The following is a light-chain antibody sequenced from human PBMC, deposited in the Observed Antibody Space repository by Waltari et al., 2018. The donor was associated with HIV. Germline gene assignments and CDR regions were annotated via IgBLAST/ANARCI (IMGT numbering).Light chain of an antibody. CDR3: QSYDTDLKGWV. Sequence: QSVLTQPPSVSGAPGQRVTISCTGTASNIGAGYEWHWYQQLPTTAPQLPIYATNSRPSGGPERFSGSRSGASASLAITGLQAGDESEYYCQSYDTDLKGWVFGGGTKVTVL. CDR1: ASNIGAGYE. J-gene: IGLJ3*02. V-gene: IGLV1-40*01. CDR2: ATN.